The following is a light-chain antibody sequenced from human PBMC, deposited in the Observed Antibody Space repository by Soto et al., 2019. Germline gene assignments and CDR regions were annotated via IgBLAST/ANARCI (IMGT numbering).Light chain of an antibody. CDR1: QSVRSSY. CDR3: QQDYNLPYT. J-gene: IGKJ2*01. CDR2: GAS. Sequence: EIVMKKSPATLSLSPGERATLSCRASQSVRSSYLAWYQQKPGQAPRLLIYGASTRATGIPARFSGSGSGTDFNLTISSLQPEDFAVYYCQQDYNLPYTFGQGTKLEIK. V-gene: IGKV3D-7*01.